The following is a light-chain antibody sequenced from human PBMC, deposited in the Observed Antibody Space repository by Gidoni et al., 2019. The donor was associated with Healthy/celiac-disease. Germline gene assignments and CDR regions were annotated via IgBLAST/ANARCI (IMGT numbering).Light chain of an antibody. J-gene: IGKJ3*01. Sequence: IGVTQTAGTLSLSPGERATLSCRASQSVSSSYLAWYQQTPGQAPRLLFYGASSRATGIPDRFSGSGSGTDFTLTISRLEPEDFAVYYCQQYGRSPFTFGPGTKVDIK. CDR1: QSVSSSY. CDR2: GAS. CDR3: QQYGRSPFT. V-gene: IGKV3-20*01.